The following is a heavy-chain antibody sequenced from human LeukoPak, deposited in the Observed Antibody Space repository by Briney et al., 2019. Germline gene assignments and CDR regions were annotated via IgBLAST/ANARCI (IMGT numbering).Heavy chain of an antibody. D-gene: IGHD2-15*01. V-gene: IGHV1-69*13. CDR2: IVPIFGTA. J-gene: IGHJ6*02. Sequence: GASVKVSCKASGGTFSSYAISWVRQAPGQGLEWMGGIVPIFGTANYAQKFQGRVTITADESTSTAYMELGSLRSEDTAVYYCASRGFGLHMDVWGQGTTVTVSS. CDR1: GGTFSSYA. CDR3: ASRGFGLHMDV.